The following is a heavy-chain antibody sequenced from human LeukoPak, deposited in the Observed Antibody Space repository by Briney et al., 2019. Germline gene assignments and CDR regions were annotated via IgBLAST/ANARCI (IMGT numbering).Heavy chain of an antibody. CDR2: FDPEDGET. Sequence: ASVKVSCKVSGYSLKELSMHWVRLAPGKGLEWMGDFDPEDGETIYAKNFQGRVTVTEDTSTDTAYMELSSLRSEDTAVYYCARGGDCSGGSCYPRFDYWGQGTLVTVSS. CDR3: ARGGDCSGGSCYPRFDY. D-gene: IGHD2-15*01. CDR1: GYSLKELS. V-gene: IGHV1-24*01. J-gene: IGHJ4*02.